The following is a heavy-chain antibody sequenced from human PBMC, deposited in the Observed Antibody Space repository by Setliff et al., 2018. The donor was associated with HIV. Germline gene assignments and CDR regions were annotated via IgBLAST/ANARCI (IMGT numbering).Heavy chain of an antibody. J-gene: IGHJ4*02. D-gene: IGHD3-10*01. CDR2: IYTSGST. V-gene: IGHV4-4*07. CDR3: ARGSYTVRIDY. CDR1: GGSISSYY. Sequence: SETLSLTCTVSGGSISSYYWSWIRQPAGKGLEWIGRIYTSGSTNYNPSLKSRVTISRDTSENQFSLRLSSVTAADTAVYYCARGSYTVRIDYWGQGTRVTVSS.